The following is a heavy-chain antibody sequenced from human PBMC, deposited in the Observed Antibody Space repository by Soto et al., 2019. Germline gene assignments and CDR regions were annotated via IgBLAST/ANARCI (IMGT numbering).Heavy chain of an antibody. Sequence: SETLSLTCTVSGGSVSSGSYYWSWIRQPPGKGLEWIGYIYYSGSTYYNPSLKSRVTISVDTSKNQFSLKLSSVTAADTAVYYCARLMVYAIGFNWFDPWDQGTLVTVSS. J-gene: IGHJ5*02. CDR3: ARLMVYAIGFNWFDP. CDR1: GGSVSSGSYY. CDR2: IYYSGST. D-gene: IGHD2-8*01. V-gene: IGHV4-61*01.